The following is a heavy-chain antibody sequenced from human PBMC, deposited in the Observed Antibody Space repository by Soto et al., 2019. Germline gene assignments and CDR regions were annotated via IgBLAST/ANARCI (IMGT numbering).Heavy chain of an antibody. V-gene: IGHV1-18*01. CDR1: GYTFTSYG. J-gene: IGHJ4*02. Sequence: QVQLVQSGAEVKKPGASVKVSCKASGYTFTSYGISWVRQAPGQGLEWMGWISAYNGNTNYAQKLQGRVTMTTDTSTSTAYMELRSLRSDDTAVYYCARLTLPYHYYCSGSYTSPCDYWGQGTLVTVSS. CDR2: ISAYNGNT. D-gene: IGHD3-10*01. CDR3: ARLTLPYHYYCSGSYTSPCDY.